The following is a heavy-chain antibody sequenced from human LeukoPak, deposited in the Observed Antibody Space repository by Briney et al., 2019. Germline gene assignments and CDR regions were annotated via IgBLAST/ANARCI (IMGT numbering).Heavy chain of an antibody. CDR1: GFSFNNYA. CDR2: IIGSSGST. J-gene: IGHJ4*02. D-gene: IGHD5-12*01. Sequence: PGGSLRLSCVASGFSFNNYAMNWVRQAPGKGLEWVSLIIGSSGSTFYADSVKGRFTISRDKSKNMLYLQMNSLRAEDTAVYYCAKGAYDYIEIAYFDYWGQGSLVTVSS. V-gene: IGHV3-23*01. CDR3: AKGAYDYIEIAYFDY.